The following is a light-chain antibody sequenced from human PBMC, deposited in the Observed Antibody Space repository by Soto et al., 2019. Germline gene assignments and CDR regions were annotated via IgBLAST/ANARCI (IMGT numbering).Light chain of an antibody. CDR1: QTITGTY. Sequence: EVVLTQFPGTLSLSPGERATLSCRASQTITGTYLAWYQQKPGQAPRLLIHGASTRATGIPDRFSGGGTGTDFNLNISRVEPEDFAMYYCQQYVSLPVTFGQGTNLEIK. CDR2: GAS. V-gene: IGKV3-20*01. CDR3: QQYVSLPVT. J-gene: IGKJ2*01.